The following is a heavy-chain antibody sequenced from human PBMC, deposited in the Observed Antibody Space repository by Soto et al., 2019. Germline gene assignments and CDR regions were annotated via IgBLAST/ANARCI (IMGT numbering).Heavy chain of an antibody. CDR3: ARDSSGRAIFDS. CDR2: TSASMVT. V-gene: IGHV1-18*01. CDR1: GYTFTSYG. J-gene: IGHJ4*02. D-gene: IGHD6-19*01. Sequence: QVQLVQSGGEVKKPGASVKVSCRASGYTFTSYGISWVRQAPGQGLEWLGWTSASMVTNYAQKCQGRVTMTTDTSTSTAYMELRSLRFDDTAVYYCARDSSGRAIFDSWGQGTLVTVSS.